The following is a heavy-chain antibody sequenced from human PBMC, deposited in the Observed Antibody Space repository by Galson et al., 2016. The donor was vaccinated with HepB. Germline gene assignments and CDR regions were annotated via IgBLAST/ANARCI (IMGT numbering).Heavy chain of an antibody. J-gene: IGHJ4*02. D-gene: IGHD3-22*01. V-gene: IGHV4-31*03. CDR1: GGSISSGTSY. Sequence: LSLTCTVSGGSISSGTSYWSWIRQHPGKGLEWIGYIYYSGNTYYNPSLKSRITISVDTSKNQFSLKLSSVTAADTAVYYCARETKPDYYDTSGYYYYFDYWGQGTLVTVSS. CDR2: IYYSGNT. CDR3: ARETKPDYYDTSGYYYYFDY.